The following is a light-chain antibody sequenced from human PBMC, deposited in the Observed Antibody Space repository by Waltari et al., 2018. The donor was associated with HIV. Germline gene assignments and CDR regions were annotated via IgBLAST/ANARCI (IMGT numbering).Light chain of an antibody. Sequence: DIQMTQSPFSLSASVGDRVHITCRASQGISNYLAWYQQNPGKVPKLLIYAASTLQSGVPSRFSGSGSGTYFTLTISSLQPEDVATYFCQKYKSDPQGSTFGPGTKVDI. V-gene: IGKV1-27*01. CDR3: QKYKSDPQGST. CDR2: AAS. J-gene: IGKJ3*01. CDR1: QGISNY.